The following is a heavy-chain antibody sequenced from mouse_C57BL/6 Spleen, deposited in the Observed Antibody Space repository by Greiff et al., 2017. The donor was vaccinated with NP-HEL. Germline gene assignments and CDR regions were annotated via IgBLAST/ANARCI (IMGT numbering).Heavy chain of an antibody. J-gene: IGHJ4*01. CDR2: IYPGDGDT. CDR1: GYAFSSSW. Sequence: VQLQQSGPELVKPGASVKISCKASGYAFSSSWMNWVKQRPGKGLEWIGRIYPGDGDTNYNGKFKGKATLTADKSSSTAYMQLSSLTSEDSAVDFCARWGSSGYVDYAMDYWGQGTSVTVSS. CDR3: ARWGSSGYVDYAMDY. V-gene: IGHV1-82*01. D-gene: IGHD3-2*02.